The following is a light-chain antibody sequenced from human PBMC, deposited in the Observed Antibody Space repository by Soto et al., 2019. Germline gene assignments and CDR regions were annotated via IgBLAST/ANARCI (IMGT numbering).Light chain of an antibody. J-gene: IGKJ4*01. CDR2: GAS. V-gene: IGKV1-5*03. CDR1: QTINNW. Sequence: DVQMTQSPSTLSASLGDRVTITCRASQTINNWLAWYQQKPGKAPKLLIHGASILESGVPSRFSGSGSGTEFTLTISGLQPDDLATYYCQQYNSHWLSFGGGTKVEIK. CDR3: QQYNSHWLS.